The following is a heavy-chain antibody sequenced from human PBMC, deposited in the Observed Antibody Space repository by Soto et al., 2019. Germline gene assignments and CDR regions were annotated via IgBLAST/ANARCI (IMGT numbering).Heavy chain of an antibody. CDR1: GGSIRTHY. CDR2: IYYNGNT. CDR3: TRANWYSEY. D-gene: IGHD7-27*01. J-gene: IGHJ4*02. V-gene: IGHV4-59*11. Sequence: QVQLQASGPGLVKPSETLSLTCTVSGGSIRTHYWSWIRQPPGKGLEWIGYIYYNGNTNYNPSLKSRVTMSGDTSKNQISLKLSSVTAADTAVYYCTRANWYSEYWGQGTLVTVSS.